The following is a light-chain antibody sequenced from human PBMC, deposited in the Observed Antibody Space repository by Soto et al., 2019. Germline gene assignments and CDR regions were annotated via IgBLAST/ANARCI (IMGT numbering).Light chain of an antibody. CDR1: QSVGST. J-gene: IGKJ4*02. Sequence: EILMTQSPATLSVSPGERVILSCRASQSVGSTLAWYQQKPGQAPRLLIRGASTRATGVPARFSGSGSGTEFTLTISSLQSEDVAVYYCQQYSTSLPFGGGT. CDR3: QQYSTSLP. CDR2: GAS. V-gene: IGKV3-15*01.